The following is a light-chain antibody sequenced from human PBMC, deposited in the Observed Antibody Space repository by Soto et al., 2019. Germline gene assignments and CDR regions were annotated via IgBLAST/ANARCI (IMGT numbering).Light chain of an antibody. J-gene: IGKJ4*01. Sequence: EIVLTQSPGTLSLSPGERATLSCRASQSVSNSYLAWYQQKPGQAPRLLIYGASTRATGIPDRFSGSGSGTDFTLTISRLEPEDFAIYYCQHYDSSPLAFGGGTKVDIK. CDR3: QHYDSSPLA. CDR2: GAS. V-gene: IGKV3-20*01. CDR1: QSVSNSY.